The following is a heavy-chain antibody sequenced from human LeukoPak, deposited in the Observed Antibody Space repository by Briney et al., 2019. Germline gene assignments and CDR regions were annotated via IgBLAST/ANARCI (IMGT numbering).Heavy chain of an antibody. CDR2: ISYDGSNK. V-gene: IGHV3-30*18. Sequence: GGSLRLSCAASGFTFSSYGMHWVRQAPGKGLEWVAVISYDGSNKYYADSVKGRFTISRDNSKNTLYLQMNSLRAEDTAVYYCAKSVVTRHVAGWFDPWGQGTLVTVSS. D-gene: IGHD2-21*02. CDR3: AKSVVTRHVAGWFDP. CDR1: GFTFSSYG. J-gene: IGHJ5*02.